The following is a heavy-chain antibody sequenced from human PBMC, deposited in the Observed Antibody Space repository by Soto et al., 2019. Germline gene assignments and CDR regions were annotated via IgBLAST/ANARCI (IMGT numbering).Heavy chain of an antibody. CDR2: TYYRSKWYN. V-gene: IGHV6-1*01. D-gene: IGHD3-16*02. J-gene: IGHJ6*02. CDR3: ARDERRYDYVWGSYLETRLSSYTGIDV. CDR1: GDSVSSNSAA. Sequence: SQTLSLTCAISGDSVSSNSAAWNWIRQSPSRGLEWLGRTYYRSKWYNVYAVSVKSRITINPDTSKNQFSLQLNSVTPEDTAVYYCARDERRYDYVWGSYLETRLSSYTGIDVCALRITVTVS.